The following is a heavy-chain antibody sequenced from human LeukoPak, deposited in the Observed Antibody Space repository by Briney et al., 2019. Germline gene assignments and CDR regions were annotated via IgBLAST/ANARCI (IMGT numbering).Heavy chain of an antibody. CDR1: GGSISSYY. CDR3: ARAYYYDSSGYYEVPLDFDY. D-gene: IGHD3-22*01. CDR2: IYHSGST. Sequence: SETLSLTCTVSGGSISSYYCNWIRQPPGKGLECIGSIYHSGSTYYNPSLKSRVTISVDTSKNQFSLKLSSVTAADTAVYYCARAYYYDSSGYYEVPLDFDYWGQGTLVAVSS. J-gene: IGHJ4*02. V-gene: IGHV4-38-2*02.